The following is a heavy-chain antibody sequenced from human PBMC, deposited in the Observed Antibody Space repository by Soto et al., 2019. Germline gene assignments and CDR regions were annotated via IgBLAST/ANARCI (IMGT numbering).Heavy chain of an antibody. D-gene: IGHD6-13*01. V-gene: IGHV3-15*01. CDR1: GVALSKAW. J-gene: IGHJ4*02. Sequence: GGSLGHLCAGSGVALSKAWLGWVRQAPGKGLEWVGRIKSKTDGGTTDYAAPVKGRFTISRDDSKNTLYLQMNSLKTEDTAVYFCTTETSSWYIDYWGQGT. CDR3: TTETSSWYIDY. CDR2: IKSKTDGGTT.